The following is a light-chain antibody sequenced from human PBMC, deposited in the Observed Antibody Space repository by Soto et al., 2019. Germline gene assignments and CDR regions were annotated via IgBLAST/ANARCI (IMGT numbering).Light chain of an antibody. CDR2: GAS. CDR1: QSVSSSY. J-gene: IGKJ2*01. Sequence: EIVLTQSPGTLSLSPGERATLSYRASQSVSSSYLAWYQQKPGQAPRLLIYGASSRATGISDRFSGSGSGTDFTLTISRLEPEDFAVYYCQQYGSSPRMYTFGQGTKLEIK. CDR3: QQYGSSPRMYT. V-gene: IGKV3-20*01.